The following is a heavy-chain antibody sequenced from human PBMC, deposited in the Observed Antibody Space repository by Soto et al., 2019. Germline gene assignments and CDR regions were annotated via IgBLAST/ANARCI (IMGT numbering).Heavy chain of an antibody. D-gene: IGHD3-22*01. Sequence: EASVKVSCKASGYTFTSYGISWVRQAPGQGLEWMGWISAYNGNTNYAQKLQGRVTMTTDTSTSTAYMELRSLRSDDTAVYYCARTKRDSSGYYPQKYYYYYGMDVWGQGTTVTVSS. J-gene: IGHJ6*02. CDR3: ARTKRDSSGYYPQKYYYYYGMDV. V-gene: IGHV1-18*01. CDR1: GYTFTSYG. CDR2: ISAYNGNT.